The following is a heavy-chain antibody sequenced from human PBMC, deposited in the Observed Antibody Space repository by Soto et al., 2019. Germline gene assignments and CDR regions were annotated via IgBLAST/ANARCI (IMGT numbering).Heavy chain of an antibody. CDR1: SCTFLHFY. CDR3: AKDEGGYNILTGYYKAHHFDY. Sequence: SGQVSFRGSSCTFLHFYITWVRQAAGQGLEWMGAISPHNFNTNYAQKFRGRVTLTTEKSTNTAYMDLRSLTSDDTAVYYCAKDEGGYNILTGYYKAHHFDYWGQGVPVTVSS. D-gene: IGHD3-9*01. J-gene: IGHJ4*02. V-gene: IGHV1-18*01. CDR2: ISPHNFNT.